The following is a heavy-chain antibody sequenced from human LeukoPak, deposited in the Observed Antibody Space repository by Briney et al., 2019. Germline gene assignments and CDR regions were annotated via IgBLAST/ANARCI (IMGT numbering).Heavy chain of an antibody. V-gene: IGHV1-2*02. CDR2: INPNSGGT. J-gene: IGHJ5*02. CDR3: ARPVDTAMVEGNWFDP. Sequence: ASVKVSCKASGYTFTGYYMHWVRQAPGQGLEWMGWINPNSGGTNYAQKFQGRVTMTRDTSISTAYMELSRLRSDDTAVYYCARPVDTAMVEGNWFDPWGQGTLVTVSS. CDR1: GYTFTGYY. D-gene: IGHD5-18*01.